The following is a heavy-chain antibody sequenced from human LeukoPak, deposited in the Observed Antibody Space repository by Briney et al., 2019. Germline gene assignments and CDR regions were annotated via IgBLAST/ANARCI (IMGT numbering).Heavy chain of an antibody. CDR3: ARDLSLGGYTYGPLDC. D-gene: IGHD5-18*01. J-gene: IGHJ4*02. V-gene: IGHV3-23*01. CDR2: VSGSGAST. CDR1: GFTFSNYA. Sequence: GGSLRLSCAASGFTFSNYAMNWVRQAPGKGLEWVSGVSGSGASTYYPGSVKGRFTISRDNSKNTMFLQMISLRAGDMAVYYCARDLSLGGYTYGPLDCWGQGTLVTVSS.